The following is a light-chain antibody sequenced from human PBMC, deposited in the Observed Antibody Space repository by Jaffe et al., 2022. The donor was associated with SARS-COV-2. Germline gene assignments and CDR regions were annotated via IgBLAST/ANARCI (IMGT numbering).Light chain of an antibody. CDR2: KAS. Sequence: DIQMTQSPSTLSASVGDRVSITCRASQSISNWLAWYQQKPGKAPKLLISKASNLERGVPSRFSGSGSGTEFSLTISSLQPDDFATYYCQQYSLYPRTFGQGTKVEIK. CDR1: QSISNW. J-gene: IGKJ1*01. CDR3: QQYSLYPRT. V-gene: IGKV1-5*03.